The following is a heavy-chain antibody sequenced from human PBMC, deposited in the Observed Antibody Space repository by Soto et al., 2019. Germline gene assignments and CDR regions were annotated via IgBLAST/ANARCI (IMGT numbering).Heavy chain of an antibody. J-gene: IGHJ4*02. CDR3: ARDPKYYYDSSGYSLTPL. CDR2: ISSSSSYI. D-gene: IGHD3-22*01. Sequence: PGGSLRLSCAASGFTFSSYSMNWVRQAPGKGLEWVSSISSSSSYIYYADSVKGRFTISRDNAKNSLYLQMNSLRAEDTAVYYCARDPKYYYDSSGYSLTPLWGQGTLVTVSS. V-gene: IGHV3-21*01. CDR1: GFTFSSYS.